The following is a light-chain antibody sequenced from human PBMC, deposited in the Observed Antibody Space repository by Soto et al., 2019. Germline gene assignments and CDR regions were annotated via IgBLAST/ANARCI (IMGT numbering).Light chain of an antibody. J-gene: IGLJ3*02. CDR3: CSFAASYTLV. Sequence: QSALTQPRSVSGSPGQSVTISCTGTSSDVGRYNHVSWYQHHPGKAPKVTIYDVTERPSGVPDRFSGSKSGNTASLTISGLQAEDEADYYCCSFAASYTLVFGGGTKVTVL. CDR2: DVT. CDR1: SSDVGRYNH. V-gene: IGLV2-11*01.